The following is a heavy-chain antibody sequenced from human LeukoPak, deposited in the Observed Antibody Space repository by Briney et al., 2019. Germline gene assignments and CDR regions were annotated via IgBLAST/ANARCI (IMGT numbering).Heavy chain of an antibody. CDR2: ISYDGTNK. CDR1: GFTFSSYS. D-gene: IGHD5-18*01. J-gene: IGHJ4*02. CDR3: ARNERDQGYSYGLN. V-gene: IGHV3-30*04. Sequence: PGGSLRLSCAASGFTFSSYSMHWVRQAPGKGLEWVAVISYDGTNKYYADSVKGRFTISGDNAKNTLYLQLNSLRAEDTAVYYCARNERDQGYSYGLNWGQGTLVTVSS.